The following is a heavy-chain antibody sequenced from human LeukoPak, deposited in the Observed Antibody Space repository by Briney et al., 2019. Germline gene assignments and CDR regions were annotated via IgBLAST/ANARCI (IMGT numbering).Heavy chain of an antibody. CDR3: ARGPAYSGSYYYYFDY. CDR2: IYYSGST. J-gene: IGHJ4*02. Sequence: SETLSLTCTVSGGSISSYYWSWIRQPPGKGLEWLGYIYYSGSTNYNPSLKSRVTISVDTSKNQFSLKLSSVTAADTAVYYCARGPAYSGSYYYYFDYWGQGTLVTVSS. D-gene: IGHD1-26*01. V-gene: IGHV4-59*01. CDR1: GGSISSYY.